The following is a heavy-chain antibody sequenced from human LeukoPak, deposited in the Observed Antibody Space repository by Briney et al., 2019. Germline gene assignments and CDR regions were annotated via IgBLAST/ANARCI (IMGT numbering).Heavy chain of an antibody. CDR3: ARASDPWLQLT. Sequence: PGGSLRLSCAASGFTFSNYWMIWVRQAPGKGLEWVGNINQVGGAKRYADSVRGRFSIFRHNAQTSLYLQMNSLRAEDTAVYYCARASDPWLQLTWGQGTLVTV. J-gene: IGHJ5*02. D-gene: IGHD5-24*01. CDR1: GFTFSNYW. V-gene: IGHV3-7*05. CDR2: INQVGGAK.